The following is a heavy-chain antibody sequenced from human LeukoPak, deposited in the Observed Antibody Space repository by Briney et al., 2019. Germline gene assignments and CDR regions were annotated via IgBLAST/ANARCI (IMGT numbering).Heavy chain of an antibody. V-gene: IGHV3-21*01. CDR2: ISSSSSYI. J-gene: IGHJ4*02. CDR1: GFTFSSYS. Sequence: GGSLRLSCAASGFTFSSYSMNWVRQAPGKGLEWVSSISSSSSYIYYADSVKGRFTISRDNAKNSLYLQMNSLRAEDTAVYYCASPKTGDSSGYYPTVWGQGTLVTVSS. CDR3: ASPKTGDSSGYYPTV. D-gene: IGHD3-22*01.